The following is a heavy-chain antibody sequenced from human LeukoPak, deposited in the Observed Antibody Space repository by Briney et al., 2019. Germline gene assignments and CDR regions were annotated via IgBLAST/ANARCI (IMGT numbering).Heavy chain of an antibody. CDR3: ANGRHVLPAAGPFDY. Sequence: PGGSLRPSRAASGFTFSSYAMSWVRQAPGKGLEWVSAISGSGGSTYYADSDKGRLTISGDNSKNTLYLQMNSLRAEDTAVYYCANGRHVLPAAGPFDYCSWGTLVTVSA. CDR1: GFTFSSYA. D-gene: IGHD6-13*01. CDR2: ISGSGGST. V-gene: IGHV3-23*01. J-gene: IGHJ4*02.